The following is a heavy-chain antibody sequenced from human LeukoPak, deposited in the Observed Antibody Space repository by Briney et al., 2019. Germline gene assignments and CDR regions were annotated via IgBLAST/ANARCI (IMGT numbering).Heavy chain of an antibody. CDR2: ISSRSTFK. V-gene: IGHV3-21*06. CDR3: ARASFGVGGSRYFDY. J-gene: IGHJ4*02. Sequence: GGSLRLSCAASGFNFSSYSMNWVRQAPGKGLEWVSAISSRSTFKYDTDSVRGRFTTSRDNAKNSLYLQMNSLRVEDTAVYYCARASFGVGGSRYFDYWGQRTLVTVSS. CDR1: GFNFSSYS. D-gene: IGHD3-10*01.